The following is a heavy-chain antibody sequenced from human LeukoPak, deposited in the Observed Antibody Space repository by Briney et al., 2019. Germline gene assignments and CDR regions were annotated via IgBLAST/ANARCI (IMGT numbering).Heavy chain of an antibody. D-gene: IGHD3-9*01. CDR2: ISTYNADT. Sequence: ASVKVSCKASGYTFTSYGISWVRQAPGQGLEWMGWISTYNADTDYAQNLQGRVTMTTDTSTSTAYMELRSLRSDDTAVYYCARDPGQYYDILTGYYTPYYFDYWGQGTLVTVSS. CDR3: ARDPGQYYDILTGYYTPYYFDY. J-gene: IGHJ4*02. V-gene: IGHV1-18*01. CDR1: GYTFTSYG.